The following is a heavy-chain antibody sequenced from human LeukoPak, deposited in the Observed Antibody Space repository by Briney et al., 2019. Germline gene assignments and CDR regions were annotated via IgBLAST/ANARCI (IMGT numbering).Heavy chain of an antibody. CDR2: IYYSGST. CDR3: ARGELLPKRTNAFDI. CDR1: GGSISSYY. V-gene: IGHV4-59*01. J-gene: IGHJ3*02. D-gene: IGHD1-7*01. Sequence: PSETLSLTCTVSGGSISSYYWSWIRQPPGKGLEWIGYIYYSGSTNYNPSLKSRVTISVDTSKNQFSLKLSSVTAADTAVYYCARGELLPKRTNAFDIWGQGTMVTVSS.